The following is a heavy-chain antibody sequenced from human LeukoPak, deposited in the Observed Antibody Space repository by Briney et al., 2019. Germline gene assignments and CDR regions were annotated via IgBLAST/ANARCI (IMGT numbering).Heavy chain of an antibody. CDR2: ISSSSSYI. CDR1: GFTFSSYS. J-gene: IGHJ3*02. Sequence: PGGSLRLSCAASGFTFSSYSMNWVRQAPGKGLEWVSSISSSSSYIYYADSVKGRFTISRDNAKNSLYLQMNSLRAEDTAVYYCAPDSSGWYLAEDDAFDIWGQGTMVTVSS. V-gene: IGHV3-21*01. CDR3: APDSSGWYLAEDDAFDI. D-gene: IGHD6-19*01.